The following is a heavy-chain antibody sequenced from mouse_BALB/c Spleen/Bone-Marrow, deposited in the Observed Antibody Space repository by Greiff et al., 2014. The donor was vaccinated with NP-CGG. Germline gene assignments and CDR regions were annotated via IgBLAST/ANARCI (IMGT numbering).Heavy chain of an antibody. V-gene: IGHV1S132*01. Sequence: VKVVESGAELVKPGASVKLSCKTSGYTFASYWIQWVKQRPGQGLGWIGEIFPGTGTTYYNEKFKDKATLTIDTSSSTAYMQLSSLTSEDSAVYFCARKGISTVIATAYYFDYWGQGSTLTVSS. J-gene: IGHJ2*01. CDR2: IFPGTGTT. CDR1: GYTFASYW. CDR3: ARKGISTVIATAYYFDY. D-gene: IGHD2-4*01.